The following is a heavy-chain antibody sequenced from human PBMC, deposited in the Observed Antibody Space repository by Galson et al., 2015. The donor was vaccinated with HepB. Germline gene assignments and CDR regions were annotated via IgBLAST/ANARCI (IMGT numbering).Heavy chain of an antibody. CDR3: ARDSGSYDGLTGYSSYFDL. CDR1: GFSLSAYN. V-gene: IGHV3-69-1*01. D-gene: IGHD3-9*01. Sequence: SLRLSCAASGFSLSAYNMNWVRQAPGKGLEWVSSISGSTYIYYKDSVQGRFTISRDTAENSVYLQMNSLRVEDTAVYYCARDSGSYDGLTGYSSYFDLWGPGTLVTVSS. J-gene: IGHJ4*02. CDR2: ISGSTYI.